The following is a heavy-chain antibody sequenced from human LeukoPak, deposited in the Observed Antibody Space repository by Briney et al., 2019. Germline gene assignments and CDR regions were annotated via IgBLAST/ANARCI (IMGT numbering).Heavy chain of an antibody. D-gene: IGHD6-19*01. V-gene: IGHV1-2*02. Sequence: ASVKVSCKASGYTFTGYYMHWVRQAPGQGLEWMRWINPNSGGTNYAQKFQGRVTMTRDTSISTAYMELSRLRSDDTAVYYCARDPGSSGWSSYWGQGTLVTVSS. J-gene: IGHJ4*02. CDR2: INPNSGGT. CDR1: GYTFTGYY. CDR3: ARDPGSSGWSSY.